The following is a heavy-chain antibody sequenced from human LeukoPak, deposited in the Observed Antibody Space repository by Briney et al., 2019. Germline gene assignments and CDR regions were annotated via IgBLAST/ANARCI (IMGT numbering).Heavy chain of an antibody. CDR2: IYYSGST. V-gene: IGHV4-39*01. CDR3: ARHRIAAADDAFEI. Sequence: SETLSLTCTVSGGSISSSSSYYWGWIRQPPGKGLEWIGNIYYSGSTYYNPSLKSRVTISVDTSKNQFTLKLSSVTAADTAVYYCARHRIAAADDAFEIWGQGTMVTVSS. J-gene: IGHJ3*02. CDR1: GGSISSSSSYY. D-gene: IGHD6-13*01.